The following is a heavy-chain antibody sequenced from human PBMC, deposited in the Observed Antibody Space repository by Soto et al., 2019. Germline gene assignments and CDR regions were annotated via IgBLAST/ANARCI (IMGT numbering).Heavy chain of an antibody. CDR1: GYTFTSYG. CDR3: ASDNGYSYGTGRVDY. D-gene: IGHD5-18*01. J-gene: IGHJ4*02. Sequence: QVQLVQSGAEVKKPGASVKVSCKASGYTFTSYGISWVRQAPGQGLEWMGWISAYNGNTNYAQKLQGRVTMTTDTSTSPAYMGLRSLGPDDTAVYYCASDNGYSYGTGRVDYWGQGTLVTVSS. CDR2: ISAYNGNT. V-gene: IGHV1-18*01.